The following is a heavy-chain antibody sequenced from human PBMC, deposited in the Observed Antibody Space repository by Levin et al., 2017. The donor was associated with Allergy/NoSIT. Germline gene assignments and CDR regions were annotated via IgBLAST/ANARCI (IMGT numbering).Heavy chain of an antibody. J-gene: IGHJ4*02. CDR1: GFTFSSYS. D-gene: IGHD1-26*01. CDR3: ARDQVVGEWEPFDY. V-gene: IGHV3-48*02. CDR2: ISSSSSTI. Sequence: GESLKISCAASGFTFSSYSMNWVRQAPGKGLEWVSYISSSSSTIYYADSVKGRFTISRDNAKNSLYLQMNSLRDEDTAVYYCARDQVVGEWEPFDYWGQGTLVTVSS.